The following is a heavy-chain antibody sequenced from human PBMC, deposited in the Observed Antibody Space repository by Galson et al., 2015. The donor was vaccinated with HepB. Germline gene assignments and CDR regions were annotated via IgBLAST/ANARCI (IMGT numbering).Heavy chain of an antibody. Sequence: SLRLSCAASGFTFEDYAMHWVRQVPGKGLEWVSGISWNSDFTGYADSVRGRFTISGDNAKYSLYLQMNSLRTEDTALYYCVQDLTYYYGSGSYFVGMNAWGQGTTVTVS. J-gene: IGHJ6*02. CDR3: VQDLTYYYGSGSYFVGMNA. D-gene: IGHD3-10*01. CDR2: ISWNSDFT. CDR1: GFTFEDYA. V-gene: IGHV3-9*01.